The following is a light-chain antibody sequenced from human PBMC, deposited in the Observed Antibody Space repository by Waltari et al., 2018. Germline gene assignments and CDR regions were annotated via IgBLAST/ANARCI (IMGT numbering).Light chain of an antibody. CDR2: GST. J-gene: IGLJ1*01. Sequence: QSALTQPASVSGSPGQSTTLSCTGTSNDLGTYDLVPWYQQRPGEAPKLLMYGSTKRPSGVSNRFSGSKSGKTASLTISGLQTEDEADYYCFSFVAANSFVFGPGTKVTVL. CDR3: FSFVAANSFV. CDR1: SNDLGTYDL. V-gene: IGLV2-23*01.